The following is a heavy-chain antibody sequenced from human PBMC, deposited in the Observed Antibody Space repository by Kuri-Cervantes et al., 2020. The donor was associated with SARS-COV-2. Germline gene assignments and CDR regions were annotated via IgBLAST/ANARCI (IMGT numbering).Heavy chain of an antibody. CDR3: AADGGSGSYYTQDAFDI. D-gene: IGHD1-26*01. CDR2: INPSGGST. Sequence: ASVKVSCKASGYTFTSYYMHWVRQAPGQGLEWMGIINPSGGSTSYAQKFQGRVTMTRDMSTSTAYMELSSLRSEDTAVYYCAADGGSGSYYTQDAFDIWGQGTMVTVSS. J-gene: IGHJ3*02. CDR1: GYTFTSYY. V-gene: IGHV1-46*01.